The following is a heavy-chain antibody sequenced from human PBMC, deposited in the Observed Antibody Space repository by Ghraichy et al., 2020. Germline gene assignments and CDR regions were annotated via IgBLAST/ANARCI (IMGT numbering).Heavy chain of an antibody. CDR1: GYSIRSGYF. J-gene: IGHJ3*01. CDR3: ARPSSHNDLEGFDY. CDR2: VYHTGST. V-gene: IGHV4-38-2*02. D-gene: IGHD1-1*01. Sequence: SETLSLTCTVSGYSIRSGYFWGWIRPPPGKGLEWIGSVYHTGSTHYNPSLERRLTILAATSKNQFSLKVSSVSAADTAVYYYARPSSHNDLEGFDYCGQGTMVTVSS.